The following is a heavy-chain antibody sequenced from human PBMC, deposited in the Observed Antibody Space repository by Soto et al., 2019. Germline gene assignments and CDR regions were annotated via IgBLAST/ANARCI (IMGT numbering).Heavy chain of an antibody. D-gene: IGHD2-2*01. CDR3: ARSQGSSTSLEIYYCYYYGMDV. Sequence: QVQLVESGAEVKKPGSSVKVSCKASGGTFSSYAISWVRQAPGQGLEWMGGIIPISDTTNYAQKFQGGVTINADKSTSTAYMELSSLRSEDTAVYYCARSQGSSTSLEIYYCYYYGMDVWGQGTTVTVAS. CDR2: IIPISDTT. V-gene: IGHV1-69*06. J-gene: IGHJ6*02. CDR1: GGTFSSYA.